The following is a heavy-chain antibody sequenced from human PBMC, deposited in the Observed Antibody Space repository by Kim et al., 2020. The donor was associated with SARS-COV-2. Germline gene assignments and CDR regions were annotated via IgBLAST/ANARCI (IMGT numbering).Heavy chain of an antibody. CDR1: GFPFSTYW. D-gene: IGHD5-18*01. CDR3: ATGHSYGYDS. CDR2: IKGDEIST. V-gene: IGHV3-74*01. Sequence: GGSLRLSCAASGFPFSTYWMHWVRQAPGRGLVWVSLIKGDEISTIYADSVRGRFTISRDNAKNMVYLQMSSLGAEDTAVYYCATGHSYGYDSWGQGTLVTVSS. J-gene: IGHJ5*02.